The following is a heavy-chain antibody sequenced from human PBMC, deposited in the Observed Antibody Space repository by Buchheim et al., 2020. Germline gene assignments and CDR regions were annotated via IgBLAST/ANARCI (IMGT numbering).Heavy chain of an antibody. CDR2: VYSSGTT. CDR1: GGFISSSGYY. J-gene: IGHJ6*03. Sequence: QLQLQESGPGLVKPSESLSLTCTVSGGFISSSGYYWGWIRQPPGQGLEWIASVYSSGTTYYNPSLESRITISMDTSRNHFSLRLSSVTAADTAVFYCARHSSWYDYHYYMDVWGKGTT. V-gene: IGHV4-39*01. D-gene: IGHD6-13*01. CDR3: ARHSSWYDYHYYMDV.